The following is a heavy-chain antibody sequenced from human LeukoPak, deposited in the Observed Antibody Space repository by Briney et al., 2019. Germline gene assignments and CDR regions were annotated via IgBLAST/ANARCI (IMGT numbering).Heavy chain of an antibody. V-gene: IGHV3-7*01. J-gene: IGHJ1*01. Sequence: GGSLRLSCATSGFTFSRHWMSWVRQAPGRGLEWVANINQDGSGKYYVDSVKGRFTISRDDAKNSLYLQMNSLRSEDTAIYYCAEGTTGWGQGTLVTVSS. CDR2: INQDGSGK. CDR3: AEGTTG. D-gene: IGHD1-1*01. CDR1: GFTFSRHW.